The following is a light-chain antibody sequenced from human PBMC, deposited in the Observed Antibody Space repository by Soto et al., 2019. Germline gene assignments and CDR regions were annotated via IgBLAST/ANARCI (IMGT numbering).Light chain of an antibody. Sequence: QPALTQPRSVSGSPGQSVTISCTGTSSDVGGYNYVACYQQHPGKAPKLMIYDVSTRPSGVPDRFSGSKSGNTASLTISGPQAEDEADYSCCSYAGSYTFVFGCGTKAPVL. CDR3: CSYAGSYTFV. V-gene: IGLV2-11*01. CDR1: SSDVGGYNY. J-gene: IGLJ1*01. CDR2: DVS.